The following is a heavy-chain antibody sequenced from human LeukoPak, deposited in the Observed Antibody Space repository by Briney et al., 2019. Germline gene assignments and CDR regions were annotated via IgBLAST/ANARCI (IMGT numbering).Heavy chain of an antibody. J-gene: IGHJ4*02. CDR2: INPDSGRT. Sequence: ASVKVSCKASGYTFTAYYMHWVRQAPGQGLEWMGWINPDSGRTNSAQKFLGRVNMTRDTSISTAYIELSRLRSDDTAVYYCARVERGIGWYRGSDFHFDSWGQGTLVTVSS. CDR1: GYTFTAYY. D-gene: IGHD6-19*01. V-gene: IGHV1-2*02. CDR3: ARVERGIGWYRGSDFHFDS.